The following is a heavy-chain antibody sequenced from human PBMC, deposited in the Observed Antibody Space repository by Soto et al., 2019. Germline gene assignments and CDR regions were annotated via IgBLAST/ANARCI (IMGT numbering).Heavy chain of an antibody. J-gene: IGHJ4*02. Sequence: PGGSLRLSCAASGFTFSNAWMSWVRQAPGKGLEWVSVIYTDDNTYYADSVKGRFTISRDKSKNTLYLQMNSLRAQDTAVYYCATSSGWYCFDYWGQGTLVTAPQ. CDR1: GFTFSNAW. CDR3: ATSSGWYCFDY. CDR2: IYTDDNT. V-gene: IGHV3-53*01. D-gene: IGHD6-19*01.